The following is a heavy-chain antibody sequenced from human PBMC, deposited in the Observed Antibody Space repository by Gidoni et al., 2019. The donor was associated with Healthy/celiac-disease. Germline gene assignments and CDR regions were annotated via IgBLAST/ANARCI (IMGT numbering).Heavy chain of an antibody. Sequence: EVQLVESGGGLVKPGGSLRLSCSAPGFTLSSYSMNWVRQAPGKGLEWVSSISSSSSYIYYADSVKGRFTISRDNAKNSLYLQMNSLRAEDTAVYYCARDVITGKYYFDYWGQGTLVTVSS. V-gene: IGHV3-21*01. CDR2: ISSSSSYI. CDR3: ARDVITGKYYFDY. CDR1: GFTLSSYS. D-gene: IGHD1-20*01. J-gene: IGHJ4*02.